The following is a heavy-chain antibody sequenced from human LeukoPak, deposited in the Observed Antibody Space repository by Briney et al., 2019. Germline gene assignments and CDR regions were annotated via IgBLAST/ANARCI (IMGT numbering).Heavy chain of an antibody. V-gene: IGHV4-34*01. D-gene: IGHD3-10*01. CDR1: GFTFSSYG. J-gene: IGHJ4*02. CDR2: INHSGST. Sequence: GSLRLSCAASGFTFSSYGMSWIRQPPGKGLEWIGEINHSGSTNYNPSLKSRVTISVDTSKNQFSLKLSSVTAADTAVYYCARAGWFGELYGPLDYWGQGTLVTVSS. CDR3: ARAGWFGELYGPLDY.